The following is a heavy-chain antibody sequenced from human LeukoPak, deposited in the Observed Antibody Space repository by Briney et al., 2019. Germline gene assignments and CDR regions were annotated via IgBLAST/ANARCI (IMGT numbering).Heavy chain of an antibody. J-gene: IGHJ4*02. Sequence: GGSLRLSCAASGFTFSSYTMNCVRQAPGKGLDWFSSITTSTTYIYYADSVRGRFTISRDNAKNSLYLRMSSLRVEDTAVYYCARGEGYYASGSYYIDYWGQGTLVTVSS. D-gene: IGHD3-10*01. CDR2: ITTSTTYI. CDR3: ARGEGYYASGSYYIDY. CDR1: GFTFSSYT. V-gene: IGHV3-21*01.